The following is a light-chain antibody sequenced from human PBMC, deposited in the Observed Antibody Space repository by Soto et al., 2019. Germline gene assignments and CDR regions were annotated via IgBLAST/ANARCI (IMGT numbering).Light chain of an antibody. CDR3: QQYNNWPA. Sequence: EIVMTQSPATLAVSPGERATLSCRASESICSNLACYQQKPGQAPRLLIYGATTRAAGIPARFSRSRSATEFPLTISSLHSEDLVVYYCQQYNNWPAFGQGTKVEIK. J-gene: IGKJ1*01. CDR2: GAT. V-gene: IGKV3-15*01. CDR1: ESICSN.